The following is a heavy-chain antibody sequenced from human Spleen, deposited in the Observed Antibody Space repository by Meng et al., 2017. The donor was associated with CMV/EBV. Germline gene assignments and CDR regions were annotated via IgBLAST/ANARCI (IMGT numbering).Heavy chain of an antibody. Sequence: LSLTCAASGFTFSTYAIHWVRQAPGKGLEWVAFIRYDGSNKYYADSVKGRFTISRDNSKNTLYLQMDSLRAEDTAVYHCAKDILAYCGGDYYWGGMDVWGQGTTVTVSS. V-gene: IGHV3-30*02. CDR2: IRYDGSNK. J-gene: IGHJ6*02. CDR1: GFTFSTYA. D-gene: IGHD2-21*01. CDR3: AKDILAYCGGDYYWGGMDV.